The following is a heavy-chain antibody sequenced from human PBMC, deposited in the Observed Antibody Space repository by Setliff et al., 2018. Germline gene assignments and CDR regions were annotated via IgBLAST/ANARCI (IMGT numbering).Heavy chain of an antibody. CDR2: INTNTGNP. V-gene: IGHV7-4-1*02. J-gene: IGHJ4*02. CDR1: GYTFTSYA. Sequence: GESLKISCKASGYTFTSYAMNWVRQAPGQGPEWMGWINTNTGNPTYAQGFTGRFVFSLDTSVSTAYLQISSLKAEDTAVYYCASARPHFGVVIRSPPDYWGQGTLVTVSS. CDR3: ASARPHFGVVIRSPPDY. D-gene: IGHD3-3*01.